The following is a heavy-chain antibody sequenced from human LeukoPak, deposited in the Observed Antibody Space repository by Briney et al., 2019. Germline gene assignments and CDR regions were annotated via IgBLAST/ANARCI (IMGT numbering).Heavy chain of an antibody. CDR2: ISAYNGNT. CDR3: ARYCGGDCYSGFGFDY. D-gene: IGHD2-21*02. V-gene: IGHV1-18*04. J-gene: IGHJ4*02. Sequence: GASVKVSCKASGYTFTGYYMHWVRQAPGQGLEWMGWISAYNGNTNYAQKLQGRVTMTTDTSTSTAYMELRSLRSDDTAVYYCARYCGGDCYSGFGFDYWGQGTLVTVSS. CDR1: GYTFTGYY.